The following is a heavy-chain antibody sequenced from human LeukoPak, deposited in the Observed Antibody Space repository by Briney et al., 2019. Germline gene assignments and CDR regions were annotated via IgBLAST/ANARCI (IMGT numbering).Heavy chain of an antibody. CDR1: GGSISTYY. J-gene: IGHJ2*01. D-gene: IGHD3-10*01. CDR3: ARRANYYGSGRYWYFDL. CDR2: ISYSGST. V-gene: IGHV4-59*01. Sequence: PSETLSLTCTVSGGSISTYYWSWIRQPPGKGLEYIGYISYSGSTNYNPSLKSRVTISVDTSKNQFSLKVSSVTAADTAVYYCARRANYYGSGRYWYFDLWGRGTLVTVSS.